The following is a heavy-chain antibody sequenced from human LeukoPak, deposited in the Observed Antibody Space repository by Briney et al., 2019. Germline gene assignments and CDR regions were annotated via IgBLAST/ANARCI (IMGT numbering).Heavy chain of an antibody. CDR2: IWYDGSNK. Sequence: GGSLRLSCAASGFTFSSYGMHWVRQAPGKGLEWVAVIWYDGSNKYYTDSVKGRFTISRDNSKNTLYLQMNSLRAEDTAVYYCAREVLRFLECHYGMYVWGQGTTVTVSS. CDR1: GFTFSSYG. J-gene: IGHJ6*02. D-gene: IGHD3-3*01. CDR3: AREVLRFLECHYGMYV. V-gene: IGHV3-33*01.